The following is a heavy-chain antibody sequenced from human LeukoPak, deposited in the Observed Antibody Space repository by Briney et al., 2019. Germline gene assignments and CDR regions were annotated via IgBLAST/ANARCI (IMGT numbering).Heavy chain of an antibody. CDR2: ISHSGST. V-gene: IGHV4-34*01. CDR1: GGSFSGYY. D-gene: IGHD6-13*01. CDR3: ARKGRQQLST. Sequence: PSETLSLTCAVYGGSFSGYYWSWIRQPPGKGLEWIGEISHSGSTNYNPSLKSRVTISVDTSKNQFSLKLSSVTAADTAVYYCARKGRQQLSTWGQGTPVTVSS. J-gene: IGHJ5*02.